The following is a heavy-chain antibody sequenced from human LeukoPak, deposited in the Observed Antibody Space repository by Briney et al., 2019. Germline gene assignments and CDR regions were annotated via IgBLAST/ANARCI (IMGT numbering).Heavy chain of an antibody. D-gene: IGHD6-13*01. CDR2: IQDSGST. J-gene: IGHJ4*02. CDR1: GLTVSSNY. Sequence: GGSLRLSCAASGLTVSSNYMSWVRQAPGTGLEWVSVIQDSGSTYYTDSVKGRFTISRDNSKNTVYLQMNSLRAEDAAVYYCARRSPGSSSWYDYWGQGTLVTVSS. CDR3: ARRSPGSSSWYDY. V-gene: IGHV3-53*01.